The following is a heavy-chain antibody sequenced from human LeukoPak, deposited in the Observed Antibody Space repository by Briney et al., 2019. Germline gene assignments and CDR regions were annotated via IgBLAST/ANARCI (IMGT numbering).Heavy chain of an antibody. CDR2: IRYDGSNK. D-gene: IGHD1-26*01. V-gene: IGHV3-30*02. CDR1: GFTFSSYG. Sequence: AGGSLRLSCAASGFTFSSYGMHWVRQAPGEGLEWVAFIRYDGSNKYYADSVKGRFTISRDNSKNTLYLQMNSLRAEDTAVYYCATPGGKMYYYMDVWGKGTTVTISS. CDR3: ATPGGKMYYYMDV. J-gene: IGHJ6*03.